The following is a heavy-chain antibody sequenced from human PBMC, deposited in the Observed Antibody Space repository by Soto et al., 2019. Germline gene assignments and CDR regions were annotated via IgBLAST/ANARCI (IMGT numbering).Heavy chain of an antibody. J-gene: IGHJ4*02. CDR3: ARDWREWHQGVIVVETRDETDFDY. V-gene: IGHV3-7*01. Sequence: EVQLVESGGGLVQPGGSLRLSCAASGFTFSSYWMSWVRQAPGKGLEWVANIKQDGSEKYYVDSVKGRFTISRDNAKNSLYVHMNSLSAADTAVYYCARDWREWHQGVIVVETRDETDFDYWGQGTLVTVSS. D-gene: IGHD2-21*02. CDR2: IKQDGSEK. CDR1: GFTFSSYW.